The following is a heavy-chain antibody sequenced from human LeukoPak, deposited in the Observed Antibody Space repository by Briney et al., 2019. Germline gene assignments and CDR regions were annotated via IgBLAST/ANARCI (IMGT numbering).Heavy chain of an antibody. V-gene: IGHV4-30-2*01. J-gene: IGHJ4*02. CDR1: GGSISSGGYS. Sequence: SETLSLTCAVSGGSISSGGYSWSWIRQPPGKGLEWIGYIYHSGSTYYNPSLKSRVTISVDRSKNQFSLKLSSVTAADTAVYYCARGDGYDSIDYWGQGTLVTVSS. CDR3: ARGDGYDSIDY. D-gene: IGHD5-24*01. CDR2: IYHSGST.